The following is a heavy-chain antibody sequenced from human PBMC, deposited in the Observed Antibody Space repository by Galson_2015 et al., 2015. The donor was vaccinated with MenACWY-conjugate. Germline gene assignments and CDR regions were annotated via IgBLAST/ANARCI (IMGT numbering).Heavy chain of an antibody. CDR1: GFTFSSYA. D-gene: IGHD3-3*01. CDR2: ISGSGGST. J-gene: IGHJ6*02. V-gene: IGHV3-23*01. Sequence: SLRLSCAASGFTFSSYAMSWVRQAPGKGLEWVSGISGSGGSTYYADSVKGRFTISRDNSKNTLYLQMNSLRADDTAVYYCAKMFTIFGVPWGVDGWGQGTTVTVSS. CDR3: AKMFTIFGVPWGVDG.